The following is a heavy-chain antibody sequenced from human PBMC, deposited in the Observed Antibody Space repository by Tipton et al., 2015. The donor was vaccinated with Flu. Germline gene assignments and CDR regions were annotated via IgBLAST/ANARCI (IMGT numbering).Heavy chain of an antibody. CDR1: GYTFTSYG. CDR2: ISAYNGNT. J-gene: IGHJ6*02. D-gene: IGHD2-2*02. V-gene: IGHV1-18*01. Sequence: QLVQSGAEVKKPGASVKVSCKASGYTFTSYGISWVRQAPGQGLEWMGWISAYNGNTNYAQKLQGRVTMTTDTSTSTAYMELRSLRSDDTAVYYCARGGYCSSTSCYTLYHYYYYGMDVWGQGTPVTVSS. CDR3: ARGGYCSSTSCYTLYHYYYYGMDV.